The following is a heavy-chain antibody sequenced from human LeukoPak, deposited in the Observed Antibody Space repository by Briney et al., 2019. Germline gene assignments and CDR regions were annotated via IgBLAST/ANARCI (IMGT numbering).Heavy chain of an antibody. V-gene: IGHV3-43*01. Sequence: PGGSLRLSCAASGFTFDRFTIHWVRQTPGKGLEWVSLINRRGHTFYADSVKGRFTISRDNAKNSLYLQMNSLRAEDTALYYCARGGTADTGSYYYYYYMDVWGKGTTVTVSS. CDR1: GFTFDRFT. CDR3: ARGGTADTGSYYYYYYMDV. CDR2: INRRGHT. J-gene: IGHJ6*03. D-gene: IGHD2-15*01.